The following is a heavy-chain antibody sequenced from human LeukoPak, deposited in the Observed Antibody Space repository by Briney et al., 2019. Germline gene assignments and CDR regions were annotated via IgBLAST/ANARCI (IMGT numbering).Heavy chain of an antibody. V-gene: IGHV4-31*03. J-gene: IGHJ4*03. CDR3: ATYYDFWSGCFDY. Sequence: AQTLCLTCTVSGGSISSGGYYWSWIRQHPGKGLEWIGYIYYSGSTYYNPSLKSRVTISVDTSKNQFSLKLSSVTAADTAVYYCATYYDFWSGCFDYWGHGKLGSVSS. D-gene: IGHD3-3*01. CDR1: GGSISSGGYY. CDR2: IYYSGST.